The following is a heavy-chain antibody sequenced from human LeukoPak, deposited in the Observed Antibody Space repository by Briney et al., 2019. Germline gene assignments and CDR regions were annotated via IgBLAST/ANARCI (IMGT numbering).Heavy chain of an antibody. V-gene: IGHV4-39*07. J-gene: IGHJ6*03. Sequence: NASETLSLTCTVSGGSISSSSYYWGWIRQPPGKGLEWIGSIYYSGSTYYNPSLKSRVTISVDTSKNHFSLKLSSVTAADTAVYYCARTTEGGYSGYFYYYYMDVWGKGTTVTISS. CDR1: GGSISSSSYY. CDR2: IYYSGST. D-gene: IGHD5-12*01. CDR3: ARTTEGGYSGYFYYYYMDV.